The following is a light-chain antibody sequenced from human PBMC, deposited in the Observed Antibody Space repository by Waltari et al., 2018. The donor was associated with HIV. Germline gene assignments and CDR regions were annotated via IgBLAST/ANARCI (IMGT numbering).Light chain of an antibody. CDR2: DNN. CDR3: GTWDSSLSAE. V-gene: IGLV1-51*01. CDR1: SSHIGNNY. Sequence: QSVLTHPPSVSAAPGQTVTISCSGSSSHIGNNYVSWYQQLPGTAPKLLIYDNNKRPSGIPDRFSGSKSGTSATLGITGLQTGDEADYYCGTWDSSLSAEFGGGTKLTVL. J-gene: IGLJ2*01.